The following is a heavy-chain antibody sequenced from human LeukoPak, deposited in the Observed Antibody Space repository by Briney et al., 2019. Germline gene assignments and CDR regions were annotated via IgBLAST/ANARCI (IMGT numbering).Heavy chain of an antibody. CDR2: IYHSGTT. CDR1: GGSISSGGFF. Sequence: SETLSLTCTVSGGSISSGGFFWSWIRQSPGKGLEWTGYIYHSGTTYYNPSLKSRVTIALDGSRKQFSLRLSSVTAADTAVYYCAREGGITGTTEGDAFDIWGQGTMVTVSS. CDR3: AREGGITGTTEGDAFDI. J-gene: IGHJ3*02. V-gene: IGHV4-30-2*06. D-gene: IGHD1-7*01.